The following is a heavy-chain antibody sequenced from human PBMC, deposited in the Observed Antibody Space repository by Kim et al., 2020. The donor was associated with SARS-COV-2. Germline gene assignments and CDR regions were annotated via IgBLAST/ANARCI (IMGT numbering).Heavy chain of an antibody. CDR2: IYSGGSST. V-gene: IGHV3-23*03. Sequence: GGSLRLSCAASGFTFSSYAMSWVRQAPGKGLEWVSVIYSGGSSTYYADSVKGRFTISRDNSKNTLYLQMNSLRAEDTAVYYCAKDGSPYSSSWYVIDYWGQGTLVTVSS. CDR3: AKDGSPYSSSWYVIDY. CDR1: GFTFSSYA. D-gene: IGHD6-13*01. J-gene: IGHJ4*02.